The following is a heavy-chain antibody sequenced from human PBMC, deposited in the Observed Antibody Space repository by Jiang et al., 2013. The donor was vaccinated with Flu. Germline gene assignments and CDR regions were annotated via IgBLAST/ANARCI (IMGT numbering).Heavy chain of an antibody. CDR3: ARDSSGWYRFDY. V-gene: IGHV6-1*01. D-gene: IGHD6-19*01. CDR2: TYYRSKWYN. Sequence: SRGLEWLGRTYYRSKWYNDYAVSVKSRITINPDTSKNQFSLQLNSVTPEDTAVYYRARDSSGWYRFDYWGQGTLVTVSS. J-gene: IGHJ4*02.